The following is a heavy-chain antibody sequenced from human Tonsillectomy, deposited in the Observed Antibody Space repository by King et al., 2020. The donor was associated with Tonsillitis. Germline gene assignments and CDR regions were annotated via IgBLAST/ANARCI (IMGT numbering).Heavy chain of an antibody. CDR1: GYSFTSYW. V-gene: IGHV5-51*03. CDR2: IYPGDSDT. J-gene: IGHJ4*02. Sequence: VQLVESGAEVKKPGESLKISCKGSGYSFTSYWIGWVRQMPGKGLEWMGIIYPGDSDTRYSPSFQGQVTISADKSISTAYLQWSSLKASDTAMDCCAEHLGDFWSGYYNPDYWGQGTLVTVSS. CDR3: AEHLGDFWSGYYNPDY. D-gene: IGHD3-3*01.